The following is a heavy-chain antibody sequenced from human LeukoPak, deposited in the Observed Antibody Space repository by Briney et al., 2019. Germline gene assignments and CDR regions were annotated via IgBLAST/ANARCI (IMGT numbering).Heavy chain of an antibody. CDR2: IYYSGST. V-gene: IGHV4-39*07. Sequence: SETLSLTCTVSGGSISSSSYYWGWIRQPPGKGLEWIGSIYYSGSTYYNPSLKSRVTISVDRSKNQFSLKLSSVTAADTAVYYCARSVMVRGVSDYWGQGTLVTVSS. CDR3: ARSVMVRGVSDY. D-gene: IGHD3-10*01. CDR1: GGSISSSSYY. J-gene: IGHJ4*02.